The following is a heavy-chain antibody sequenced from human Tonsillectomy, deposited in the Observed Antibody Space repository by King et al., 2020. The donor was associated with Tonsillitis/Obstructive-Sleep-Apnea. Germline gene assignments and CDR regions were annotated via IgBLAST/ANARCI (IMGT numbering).Heavy chain of an antibody. J-gene: IGHJ4*02. CDR2: INPSGGST. D-gene: IGHD2-2*01. V-gene: IGHV1-46*01. Sequence: VQLVESGAEVKKPGASVKVSCKASGYTFTSYYMHWVRQAPGQGLEWMGIINPSGGSTSYAQKFQGRVTMTRDTSTSTVYMELSSLRSEDTAVYYCAILFCSSTSCYGWYFDYWGQGTLVTVSS. CDR3: AILFCSSTSCYGWYFDY. CDR1: GYTFTSYY.